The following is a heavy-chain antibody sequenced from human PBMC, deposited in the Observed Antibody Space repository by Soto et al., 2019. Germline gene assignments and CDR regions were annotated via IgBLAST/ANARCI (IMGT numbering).Heavy chain of an antibody. V-gene: IGHV4-39*01. D-gene: IGHD2-2*01. J-gene: IGHJ5*02. CDR1: GGSISSSSYY. CDR2: IFYSGNT. CDR3: ARLGAFYQSLDP. Sequence: SETLSLTCTVSGGSISSSSYYWGWIRQPPGKRLEWIGTIFYSGNTYHNPSLKSRITISVDTSNNQFSLRLSSVTAADTAVYYCARLGAFYQSLDPWGPGTLVTVSS.